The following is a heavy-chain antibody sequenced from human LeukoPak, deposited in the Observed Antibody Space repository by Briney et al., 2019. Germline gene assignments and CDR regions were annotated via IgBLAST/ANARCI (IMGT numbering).Heavy chain of an antibody. CDR1: GGSFSGYY. CDR3: ASLCSGGSCDSGGLDY. Sequence: RSSETLSLTCAVYGGSFSGYYWSWIRQPPGKGLEWIGEINHSGSTNYNPSLKSRVTISVDTSKNQFSLKLSSVTAADTAVYYCASLCSGGSCDSGGLDYWGQGTLVTVSS. CDR2: INHSGST. J-gene: IGHJ4*02. D-gene: IGHD2-15*01. V-gene: IGHV4-34*01.